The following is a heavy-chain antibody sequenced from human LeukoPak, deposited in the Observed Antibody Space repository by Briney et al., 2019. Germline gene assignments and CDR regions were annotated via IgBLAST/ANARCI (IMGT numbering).Heavy chain of an antibody. V-gene: IGHV1-69*05. CDR1: GYTFTNYG. CDR3: ASSSVGYDILTGYYGGDWFDP. Sequence: ASVKVSCKASGYTFTNYGISWVRQAPGQGLEWMGGIIPIFGTANYAQKFQGRVTITTDESTSTAYMELSSLRSEDTAVYYCASSSVGYDILTGYYGGDWFDPWGQGTLVTVSS. D-gene: IGHD3-9*01. J-gene: IGHJ5*02. CDR2: IIPIFGTA.